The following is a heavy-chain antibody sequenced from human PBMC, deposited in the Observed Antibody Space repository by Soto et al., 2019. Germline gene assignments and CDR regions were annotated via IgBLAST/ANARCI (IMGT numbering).Heavy chain of an antibody. J-gene: IGHJ6*03. V-gene: IGHV1-18*04. CDR3: ARGRGYCTNGVCYLPSFYYYMDV. D-gene: IGHD2-8*01. CDR2: ISAYNGNT. Sequence: ASVKVSCKASGYTFTSYYMHWVRQAPGQGLEWMGWISAYNGNTNYAQKLQGRVTMTTDTSTSTAYMELRSLRSDDTAVYYCARGRGYCTNGVCYLPSFYYYMDVWGKGTTVTVSS. CDR1: GYTFTSYY.